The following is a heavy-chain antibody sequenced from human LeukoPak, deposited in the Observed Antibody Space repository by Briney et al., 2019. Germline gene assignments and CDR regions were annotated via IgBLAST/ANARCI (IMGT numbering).Heavy chain of an antibody. V-gene: IGHV3-23*01. D-gene: IGHD3-3*01. J-gene: IGHJ4*02. Sequence: GGSLRLSCPASGFTFDDYAMHWVRQAPGKGLEWVSVISNSGINTYYGDSVKGGFTISRDNSKNTLFLQMNSLRAEDTAVYYCAKSLMYRGFWSSYSQWGQGTLVTVSS. CDR2: ISNSGINT. CDR1: GFTFDDYA. CDR3: AKSLMYRGFWSSYSQ.